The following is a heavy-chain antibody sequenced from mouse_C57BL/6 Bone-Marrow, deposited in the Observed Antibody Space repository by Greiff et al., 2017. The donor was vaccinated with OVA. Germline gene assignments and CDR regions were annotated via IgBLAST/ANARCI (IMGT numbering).Heavy chain of an antibody. CDR1: GYTFTSYW. Sequence: QVQLQQPGAELVRPGSSVKLSCKASGYTFTSYWMHWVKQRPIQGLEWIGNIDPSDSETHYNQKFKDKATLTVDKSSSTAYMQLSSLTSEDSAVYYCARSDYYGSPWFAYWGQGTLVTVSA. CDR3: ARSDYYGSPWFAY. V-gene: IGHV1-52*01. CDR2: IDPSDSET. J-gene: IGHJ3*01. D-gene: IGHD1-1*01.